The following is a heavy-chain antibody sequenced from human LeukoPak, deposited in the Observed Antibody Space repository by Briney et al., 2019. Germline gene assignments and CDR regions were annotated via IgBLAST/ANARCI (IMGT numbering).Heavy chain of an antibody. CDR3: AKVGSGSYFFDATPNDAFDI. CDR1: GFTFSSYA. D-gene: IGHD1-26*01. J-gene: IGHJ3*02. CDR2: ISGSGGST. V-gene: IGHV3-23*01. Sequence: PGGSLRLSCAASGFTFSSYAMSWVRQAPGKGLEWVSAISGSGGSTYYADSVKGRFTISRDNSKNTLYLQMNSLRAEDTAVYYCAKVGSGSYFFDATPNDAFDIWGQGTMVTVSS.